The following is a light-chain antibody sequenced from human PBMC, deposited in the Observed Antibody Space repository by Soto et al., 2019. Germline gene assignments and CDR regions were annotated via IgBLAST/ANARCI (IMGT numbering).Light chain of an antibody. V-gene: IGLV7-46*01. J-gene: IGLJ1*01. Sequence: QTVVTQEPSLTVSPGETVNLTCGSSTGTVTSGHYPYWFQQRPGQAPTTLIYDTNNKYSWTPDRFSGSLLGGKAALTLSGAQPEDEGDYYCLLLYSGNRRVFGTGTKLTVL. CDR2: DTN. CDR1: TGTVTSGHY. CDR3: LLLYSGNRRV.